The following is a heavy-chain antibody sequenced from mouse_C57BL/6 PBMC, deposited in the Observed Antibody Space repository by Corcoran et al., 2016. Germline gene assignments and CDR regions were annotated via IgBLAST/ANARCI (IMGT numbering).Heavy chain of an antibody. V-gene: IGHV9-3*01. CDR1: GYTFTTYV. CDR3: ARYDGSHWYFDV. J-gene: IGHJ1*03. CDR2: INTYSGVP. Sequence: QIQLVQSGPELKKPGETVKISCKASGYTFTTYVMSWVKQAPGKGLKWLGWINTYSGVPTYADDFKGRFAFSLETSASTAYLQINNLKNEDTATYFCARYDGSHWYFDVWGTGTTVTVSS. D-gene: IGHD2-3*01.